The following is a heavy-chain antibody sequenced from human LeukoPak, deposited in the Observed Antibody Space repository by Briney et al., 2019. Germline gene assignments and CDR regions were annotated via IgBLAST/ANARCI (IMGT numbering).Heavy chain of an antibody. Sequence: SQTLSLTCTVSGGSISSGGYYWSWIRQHPGKGLEWIGYIYYSGSTYHNPSLKSRVTISVDTSKNQFSLKLSSVTAADTAVYYCARDHGSGNFDAFDIWGQGTMVTVSS. J-gene: IGHJ3*02. CDR2: IYYSGST. CDR3: ARDHGSGNFDAFDI. V-gene: IGHV4-31*03. D-gene: IGHD3-10*01. CDR1: GGSISSGGYY.